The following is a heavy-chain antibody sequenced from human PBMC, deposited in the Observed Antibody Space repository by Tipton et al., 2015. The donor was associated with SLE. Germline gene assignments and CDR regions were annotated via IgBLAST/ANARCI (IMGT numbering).Heavy chain of an antibody. D-gene: IGHD4-23*01. J-gene: IGHJ6*03. CDR3: ARVPLGGTYYYYYYMDV. CDR2: INHSGST. V-gene: IGHV4-39*07. CDR1: GGSISSSNYY. Sequence: TLSLTCTVSGGSISSSNYYWGWIRQPPGKGLEWIGEINHSGSTNYNPSLKSRVTISVDTSKNQFSLKLSSVTAADTAVYYCARVPLGGTYYYYYYMDVWGKGTTVTVSS.